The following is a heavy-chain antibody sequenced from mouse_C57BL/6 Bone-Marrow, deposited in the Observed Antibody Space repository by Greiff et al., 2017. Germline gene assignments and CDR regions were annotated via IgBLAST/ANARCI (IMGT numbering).Heavy chain of an antibody. J-gene: IGHJ2*01. CDR1: GYTFTSYW. Sequence: VQLQQPGAELVKPGASVKLSCKASGYTFTSYWMHWVKQRPGQGLEWIGMIHPNSGSTNYNEKFKSKATLTVDKSSSTAYMQLSSLTSEDSAVYYCARWIYYDYDVGCFDYWGQGTTLTVSS. CDR2: IHPNSGST. D-gene: IGHD2-4*01. CDR3: ARWIYYDYDVGCFDY. V-gene: IGHV1-64*01.